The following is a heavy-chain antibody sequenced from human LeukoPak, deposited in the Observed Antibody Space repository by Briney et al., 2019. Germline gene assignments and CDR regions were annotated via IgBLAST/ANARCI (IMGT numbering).Heavy chain of an antibody. CDR2: ISSSSSYI. CDR1: GFTFSSYS. D-gene: IGHD3-22*01. V-gene: IGHV3-21*01. CDR3: ARVASYYDSSGYYDY. Sequence: GGSLRLSCAASGFTFSSYSRNWVRQAPGKGLEWVSSISSSSSYIYYADSVKGRFTISRDNAKNSLYLQMNSLRAEDTAVYYCARVASYYDSSGYYDYWGQGTLVTVSS. J-gene: IGHJ4*02.